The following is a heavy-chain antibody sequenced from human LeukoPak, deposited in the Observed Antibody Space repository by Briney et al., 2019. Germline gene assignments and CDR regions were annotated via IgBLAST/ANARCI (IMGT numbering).Heavy chain of an antibody. CDR1: GFTVSSNY. CDR3: ARGTVTMVDY. Sequence: GGSLRLSCAASGFTVSSNYMSWVRQAPGRGLEWVSVIYSGGSTYYADSVKGRFTISRDNSKNTLFLQMNSLRAGDTAVYYCARGTVTMVDYWGQGTLVTVSS. J-gene: IGHJ4*02. V-gene: IGHV3-66*01. CDR2: IYSGGST. D-gene: IGHD3-10*01.